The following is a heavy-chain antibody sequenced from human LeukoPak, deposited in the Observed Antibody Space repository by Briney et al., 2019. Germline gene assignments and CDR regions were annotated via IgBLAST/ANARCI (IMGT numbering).Heavy chain of an antibody. V-gene: IGHV4-34*01. J-gene: IGHJ4*02. CDR3: ARSIITIFGVVIVPFDY. Sequence: SETLSLTCAVSGASFNGHYWTWIRQPPGKGLEWIGEINHGGRTTYYPSLKSRVTISVDTSKNQFSLKLSSVTAADTAVYYCARSIITIFGVVIVPFDYWGQGTLVTVSS. D-gene: IGHD3-3*01. CDR1: GASFNGHY. CDR2: INHGGRT.